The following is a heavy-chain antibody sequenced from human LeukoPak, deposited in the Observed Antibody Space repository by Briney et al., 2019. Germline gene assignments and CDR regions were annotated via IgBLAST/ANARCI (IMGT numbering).Heavy chain of an antibody. V-gene: IGHV3-30*18. J-gene: IGHJ4*02. Sequence: PGGSLRLSCAASGFTFSSYGMHWVRQAPGKGLEWVAVISYDGSDKCYADSVKGRFTISRDNSKNTLYLQMNSLRAEDTAVYYCAKVALTYYYGSAPDYWGQGTLVTVSS. CDR1: GFTFSSYG. CDR2: ISYDGSDK. CDR3: AKVALTYYYGSAPDY. D-gene: IGHD3-10*01.